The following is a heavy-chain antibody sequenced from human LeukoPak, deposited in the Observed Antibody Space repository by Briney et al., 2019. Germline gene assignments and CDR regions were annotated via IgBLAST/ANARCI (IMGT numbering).Heavy chain of an antibody. J-gene: IGHJ4*02. CDR1: GDSITSGGYY. V-gene: IGHV4-31*03. D-gene: IGHD3-22*01. CDR2: IYYRART. CDR3: ARDSSGRYYFDH. Sequence: PWETLSLTCTVSGDSITSGGYYWSWIRQHPGRGLEWIGYIYYRARTYYNPSLKSRVTVSLDTSKNQFSLNLRSVTAADTAVYYCARDSSGRYYFDHWGRGTLVTVSS.